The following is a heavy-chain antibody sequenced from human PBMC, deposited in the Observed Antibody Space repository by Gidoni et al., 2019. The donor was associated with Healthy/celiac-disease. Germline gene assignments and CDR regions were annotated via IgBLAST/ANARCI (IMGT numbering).Heavy chain of an antibody. Sequence: VQLVQSGAEVKKPGASVKVSCKASGYTFTSYGISWVRQAPGQGFEWMGWISAYNGNTNYAQKLQGRVTMTTDTSTSTAYMELRSLRSDDTAVYYCARDNSGYDHYYYFGMDVWGQGTTVTVSS. J-gene: IGHJ6*02. V-gene: IGHV1-18*01. CDR1: GYTFTSYG. CDR2: ISAYNGNT. D-gene: IGHD5-12*01. CDR3: ARDNSGYDHYYYFGMDV.